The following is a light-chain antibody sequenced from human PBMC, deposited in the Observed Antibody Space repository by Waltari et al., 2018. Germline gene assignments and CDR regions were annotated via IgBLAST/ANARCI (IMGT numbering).Light chain of an antibody. J-gene: IGKJ1*01. Sequence: DIVFTQSPGHLSLSAGERATLYCRARRSDGSYLAWYQQKPGQAPRLLIYGASTRATGIPDRFSGSGSGTDFSLIISRLEPEDVAVYFCQKYEALPATFGQGTKVEIK. CDR1: RSDGSY. V-gene: IGKV3-20*01. CDR3: QKYEALPAT. CDR2: GAS.